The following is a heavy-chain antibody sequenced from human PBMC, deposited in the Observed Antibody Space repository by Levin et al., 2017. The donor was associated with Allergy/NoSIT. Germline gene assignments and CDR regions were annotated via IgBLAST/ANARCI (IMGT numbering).Heavy chain of an antibody. V-gene: IGHV3-48*02. D-gene: IGHD3-10*01. Sequence: GGSLRLSCAASGFTFSSHNMNWVRQAPGKGLEWVSYISSSSSTIYYAESVKGRFTISRDNAKKSLYLQMNSLRDADTAVYYCARQTGGDVRTLDYWGQGTLVTVSS. CDR1: GFTFSSHN. J-gene: IGHJ4*02. CDR2: ISSSSSTI. CDR3: ARQTGGDVRTLDY.